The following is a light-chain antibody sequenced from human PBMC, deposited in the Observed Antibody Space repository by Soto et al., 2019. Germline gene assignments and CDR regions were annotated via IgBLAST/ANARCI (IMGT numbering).Light chain of an antibody. CDR3: QWRSDWPPRLT. J-gene: IGKJ4*01. V-gene: IGKV3-11*01. CDR1: ESIGNY. Sequence: EVVLTQSPATLSLSPGERATLSCRASESIGNYLAWYQQKLGQAPNLLIYDASHRAIGIPGRFSGDGSGTEFTLTISSLEPEDVAVYYCQWRSDWPPRLTFGGGTKVEIK. CDR2: DAS.